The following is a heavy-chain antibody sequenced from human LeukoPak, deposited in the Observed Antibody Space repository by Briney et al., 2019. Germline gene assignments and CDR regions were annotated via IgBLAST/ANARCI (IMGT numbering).Heavy chain of an antibody. CDR1: GFTFSSYA. J-gene: IGHJ6*02. D-gene: IGHD2-2*02. CDR3: ARDWRYCSSTSCYRGYYYYYDMDV. CDR2: IYYDGSNK. V-gene: IGHV3-30-3*01. Sequence: PGRSLRLSCAASGFTFSSYAMHWVRQAPGKGLEWVAVIYYDGSNKYYPDSLKGRFTISRDNSTNTLYLQMNSLRAEDTAVYYCARDWRYCSSTSCYRGYYYYYDMDVWGQGTTVTVSS.